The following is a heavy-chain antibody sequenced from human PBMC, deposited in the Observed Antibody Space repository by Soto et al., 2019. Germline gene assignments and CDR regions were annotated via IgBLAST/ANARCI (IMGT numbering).Heavy chain of an antibody. CDR3: ARDVGAVAVTYHPSYYYYGMDV. Sequence: PSETLSLTCTVSGGSISSSSYYWGWIRQPPGKGLEWIGSIYYSGSTYYNPSLKSRVTISVDTSKNQFSLKLSSVTAADTAVYYCARDVGAVAVTYHPSYYYYGMDVWGQGTTVTVSS. V-gene: IGHV4-39*02. CDR1: GGSISSSSYY. CDR2: IYYSGST. D-gene: IGHD6-19*01. J-gene: IGHJ6*02.